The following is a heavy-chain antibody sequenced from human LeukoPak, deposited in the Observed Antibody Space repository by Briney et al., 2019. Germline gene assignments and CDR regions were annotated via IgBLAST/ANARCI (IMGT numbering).Heavy chain of an antibody. CDR3: ARAAYCGGDCYLFDY. V-gene: IGHV4-39*01. D-gene: IGHD2-21*02. CDR2: IYHSGTT. Sequence: SETLSLTCNVSGGSISSTSYYWGWIRQPPGKGLEWIGRIYHSGTTYYSPSLKSRVTISVDTSKNQFSLKLSSLTAADTAVYYCARAAYCGGDCYLFDYWGQGTLVTVFS. CDR1: GGSISSTSYY. J-gene: IGHJ4*02.